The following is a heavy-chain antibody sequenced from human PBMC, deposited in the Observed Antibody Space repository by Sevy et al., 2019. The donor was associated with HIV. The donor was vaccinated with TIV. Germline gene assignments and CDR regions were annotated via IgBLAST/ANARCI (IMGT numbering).Heavy chain of an antibody. Sequence: GGSLRLSCAASGFTFSSYSMNWVRQAPGKGLEWVSSISSSSSYIYYADSVKGRFTISRDNAKNSLYLQMNSLRAEDTAVYYCAREIPWDYYYGMDVWGQGTTVTVSS. CDR2: ISSSSSYI. D-gene: IGHD7-27*01. CDR1: GFTFSSYS. J-gene: IGHJ6*02. CDR3: AREIPWDYYYGMDV. V-gene: IGHV3-21*01.